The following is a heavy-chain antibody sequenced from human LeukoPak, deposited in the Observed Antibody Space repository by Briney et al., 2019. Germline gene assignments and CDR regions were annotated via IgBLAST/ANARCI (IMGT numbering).Heavy chain of an antibody. J-gene: IGHJ4*02. CDR3: ARRKAAGTLLHDY. Sequence: PSETLSLTCTVSGGSISSFYWSWIRQPPGKGLEWIGYIYYSGSTNYNPSLKSRVTISVDTSKNQFSLKLSSVTAADTAVYYCARRKAAGTLLHDYWGQGTLVTVSS. D-gene: IGHD6-13*01. V-gene: IGHV4-59*08. CDR2: IYYSGST. CDR1: GGSISSFY.